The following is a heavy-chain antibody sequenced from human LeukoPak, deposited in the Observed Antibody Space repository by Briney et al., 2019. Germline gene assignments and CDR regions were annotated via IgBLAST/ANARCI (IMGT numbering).Heavy chain of an antibody. CDR1: GYTFTSYD. CDR3: ARGEMVVAASPTHGAIDY. V-gene: IGHV1-69*13. Sequence: SVKVSFTASGYTFTSYDINWVRQATGQGLEWMGGIIPIFGTANYAQKFQGRVTITADESTSTAYMELSSLRSEDTAVYYCARGEMVVAASPTHGAIDYWGQGTLVTVSS. CDR2: IIPIFGTA. D-gene: IGHD2-15*01. J-gene: IGHJ4*02.